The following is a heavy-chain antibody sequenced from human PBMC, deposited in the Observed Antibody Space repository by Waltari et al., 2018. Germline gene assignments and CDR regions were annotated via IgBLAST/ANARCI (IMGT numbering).Heavy chain of an antibody. V-gene: IGHV3-48*03. D-gene: IGHD2-15*01. CDR2: ISSSGSTI. Sequence: LSCAASGFTFSSYEMNWVRQAPGKGLEWVSYISSSGSTIYYADSVKGRFTISRDNAKNSLYLQMNSLRAEDTAVYYCARGGIVVVVAATTLDYWGQGTLVTVSS. J-gene: IGHJ4*02. CDR3: ARGGIVVVVAATTLDY. CDR1: GFTFSSYE.